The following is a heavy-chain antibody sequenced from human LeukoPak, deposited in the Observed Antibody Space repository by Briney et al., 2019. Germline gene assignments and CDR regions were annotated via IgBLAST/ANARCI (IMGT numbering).Heavy chain of an antibody. CDR3: ARAVPAFDP. J-gene: IGHJ5*02. Sequence: SETLSLTCTVSGGSISSYYWSWIRQPPGKGLEWIGYIYYSGSTNYNPSLKSRVTISVDTSKNQFSLNLSSVTAADTAVYYCARAVPAFDPWGQGTLVTVSS. CDR1: GGSISSYY. V-gene: IGHV4-59*01. CDR2: IYYSGST.